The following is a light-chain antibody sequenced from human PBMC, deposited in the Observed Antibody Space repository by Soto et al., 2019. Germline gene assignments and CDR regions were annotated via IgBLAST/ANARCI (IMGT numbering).Light chain of an antibody. CDR3: QQLNSFPIT. J-gene: IGKJ5*01. CDR1: QSISSW. Sequence: DIQMTQSPSTLCASLGYRVTITCRASQSISSWSAWYQQKPGKAPKLLIYKASSLESGVPSRFSGSGSGTEFTLTISSLQPEDFATYYCQQLNSFPITFGQGTRLEIK. V-gene: IGKV1-5*03. CDR2: KAS.